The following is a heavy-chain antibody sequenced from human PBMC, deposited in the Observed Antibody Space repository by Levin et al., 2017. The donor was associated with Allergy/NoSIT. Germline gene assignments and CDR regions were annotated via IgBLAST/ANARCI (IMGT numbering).Heavy chain of an antibody. CDR2: IYSGGST. D-gene: IGHD3-9*01. V-gene: IGHV3-53*01. CDR3: ARDHYDILTGYYRGYGMDV. CDR1: GFTISRNY. J-gene: IGHJ6*02. Sequence: AGESLKISCAASGFTISRNYMSWVRQAPGRGLECVSVIYSGGSTCYADSVKGRFTTSRDNSKNILYLQMNSLRAEDTAVYYCARDHYDILTGYYRGYGMDVWGQGTTVTVSS.